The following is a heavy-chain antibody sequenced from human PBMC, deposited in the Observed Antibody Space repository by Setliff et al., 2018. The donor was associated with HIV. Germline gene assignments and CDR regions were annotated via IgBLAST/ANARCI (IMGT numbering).Heavy chain of an antibody. V-gene: IGHV4-61*08. CDR1: GGSVTTNGFY. J-gene: IGHJ2*01. Sequence: SETLSLTCSVSGGSVTTNGFYWSWIRQPPGKGLEWIGYIYTSGSTNYNPSLKSRVTISVDTSKNQFSLKLSSVTAADTAVYYCATSLNGDSEPWYFDFWGRGSLVTVSS. CDR2: IYTSGST. D-gene: IGHD4-17*01. CDR3: ATSLNGDSEPWYFDF.